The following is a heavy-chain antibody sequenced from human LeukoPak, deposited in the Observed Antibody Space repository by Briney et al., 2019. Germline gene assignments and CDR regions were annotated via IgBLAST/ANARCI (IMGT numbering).Heavy chain of an antibody. CDR1: GGSISSYY. CDR3: ARSGLSGFGDAFDI. CDR2: IYYSGST. J-gene: IGHJ3*02. Sequence: PSETLTLTCTVSGGSISSYYWSCIRQPPGKGLEWIGYIYYSGSTNYNPSLKSRVTISVDTSKNQFSLKLSSVTAADTAVYYCARSGLSGFGDAFDIWGQGTMVTVSS. V-gene: IGHV4-59*01. D-gene: IGHD3-22*01.